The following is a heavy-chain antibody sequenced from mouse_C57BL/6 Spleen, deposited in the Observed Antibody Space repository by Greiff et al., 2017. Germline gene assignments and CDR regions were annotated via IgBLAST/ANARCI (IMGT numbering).Heavy chain of an antibody. Sequence: QVQLQQPGAELVRPGSSVKLSCKASGYTFTSYWMDWVKQRPGQGLEWIGNIYPSDSETHYNQKFKDKATLTVDKSSSTAYMQLSSLPSEDSAVYYCARKSYDYFDYWGQGTTLTVSS. CDR2: IYPSDSET. CDR3: ARKSYDYFDY. V-gene: IGHV1-61*01. CDR1: GYTFTSYW. D-gene: IGHD2-12*01. J-gene: IGHJ2*01.